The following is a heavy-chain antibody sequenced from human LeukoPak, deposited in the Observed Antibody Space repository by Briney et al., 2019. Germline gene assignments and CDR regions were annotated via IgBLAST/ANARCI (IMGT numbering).Heavy chain of an antibody. J-gene: IGHJ2*01. CDR1: GGSISSSSYY. CDR2: IYYSGST. V-gene: IGHV4-39*01. Sequence: PSETLSLTCTVSGGSISSSSYYWGWIRQPPGKGLEWIGSIYYSGSTYYNPSLKSRVTISVDTSKNQFSLNLSSVIAADTAVYYCARLDWSNWCFDLWGRGTLVIVSS. CDR3: ARLDWSNWCFDL. D-gene: IGHD3/OR15-3a*01.